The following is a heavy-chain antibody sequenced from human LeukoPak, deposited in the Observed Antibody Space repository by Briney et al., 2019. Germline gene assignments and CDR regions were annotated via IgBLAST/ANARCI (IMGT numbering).Heavy chain of an antibody. Sequence: PSETLSLTCTVSGGSVSSGSYYWGWIRQPPGKGLEWIGSIYYSGSTYYSPSLKSRVTISVDTSKNQFSLKLSSVTAADSAVYYCASRYCSGGSCYSTIGYWGQGTLVTVSS. J-gene: IGHJ4*02. V-gene: IGHV4-39*01. CDR3: ASRYCSGGSCYSTIGY. D-gene: IGHD2-15*01. CDR2: IYYSGST. CDR1: GGSVSSGSYY.